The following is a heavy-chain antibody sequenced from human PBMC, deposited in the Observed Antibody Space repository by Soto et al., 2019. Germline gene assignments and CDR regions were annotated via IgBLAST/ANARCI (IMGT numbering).Heavy chain of an antibody. CDR1: GWSISSYY. Sequence: PSETLSLTCTVSGWSISSYYWGWIRQSPGKGLEWIGSFYYSGSTYYNPSLKSRVTISVDTSKNQFSLKLSSVTAADTAVYYCARRRGYPYYYGMDVWGQGTTVTVSS. D-gene: IGHD5-18*01. CDR3: ARRRGYPYYYGMDV. V-gene: IGHV4-39*07. CDR2: FYYSGST. J-gene: IGHJ6*02.